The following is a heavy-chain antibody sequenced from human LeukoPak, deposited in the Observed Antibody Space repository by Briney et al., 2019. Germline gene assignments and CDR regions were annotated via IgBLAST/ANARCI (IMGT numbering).Heavy chain of an antibody. J-gene: IGHJ4*02. CDR3: ARGPYYGSGRRGYYLDY. Sequence: GASVKVSCKASGYTFTGYYMHWVRQAPGQGLEWMGWINPNSGGTNYAQKFQGRVTMTRDTSISTAYMELSRLRSDDTAVYYCARGPYYGSGRRGYYLDYWGQGTLVTVSS. CDR1: GYTFTGYY. CDR2: INPNSGGT. D-gene: IGHD3-10*01. V-gene: IGHV1-2*02.